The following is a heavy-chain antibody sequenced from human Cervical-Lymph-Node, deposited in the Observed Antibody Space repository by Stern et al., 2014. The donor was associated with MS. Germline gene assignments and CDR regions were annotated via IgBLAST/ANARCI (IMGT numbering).Heavy chain of an antibody. CDR3: ARDEGIGGYFDY. CDR1: GFTFSSYG. J-gene: IGHJ4*02. D-gene: IGHD1-26*01. Sequence: VQLVESGGGVVQPGRSLRLSCAASGFTFSSYGMHWVRQAPGKGLEWVAVKWHDGSDKYYADSVKGRFTISRDNSKNTPYLQMNSLRAEDTAVYYCARDEGIGGYFDYWGQGTLVTVSS. V-gene: IGHV3-33*01. CDR2: KWHDGSDK.